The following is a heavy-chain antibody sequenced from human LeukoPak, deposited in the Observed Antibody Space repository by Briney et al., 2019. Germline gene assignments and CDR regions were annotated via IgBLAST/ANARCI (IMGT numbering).Heavy chain of an antibody. Sequence: GESLRISCEGSGYSFTNYWITWVRQMPGKGLEWMGRIDPSDSYTNYSPSFQGHVTISADKSISTAYLQWSSLKASDTAMYFCARQNLRDRISAAAQKTFDIWGQGTMVTVSS. CDR3: ARQNLRDRISAAAQKTFDI. V-gene: IGHV5-10-1*01. J-gene: IGHJ3*02. D-gene: IGHD6-13*01. CDR1: GYSFTNYW. CDR2: IDPSDSYT.